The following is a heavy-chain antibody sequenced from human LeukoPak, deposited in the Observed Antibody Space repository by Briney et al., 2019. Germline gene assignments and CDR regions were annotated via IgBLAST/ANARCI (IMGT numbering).Heavy chain of an antibody. V-gene: IGHV3-30-3*01. CDR1: GFTFSNYA. CDR3: ATIGDRRTGELYRIDY. CDR2: VSYDGSNK. J-gene: IGHJ4*02. D-gene: IGHD7-27*01. Sequence: PGRSLRLSCAASGFTFSNYAMHWVRQAPGKGLEWVAVVSYDGSNKYYADSVKGRFTISRDNSKNTLYLQMNSLRAEDAAIHYCATIGDRRTGELYRIDYWGQGTLVTVSS.